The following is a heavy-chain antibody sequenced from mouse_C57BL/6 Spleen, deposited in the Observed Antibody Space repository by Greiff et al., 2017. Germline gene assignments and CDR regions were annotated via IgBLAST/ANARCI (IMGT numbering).Heavy chain of an antibody. CDR1: GYTFTSYW. J-gene: IGHJ3*01. CDR3: ARGDYGSSYRFAY. V-gene: IGHV1-55*01. Sequence: QVHVKQPGAELVKPGASVKMSCKASGYTFTSYWITWVKQRPGQGLEWIGDIYPGSGSTNYNEKFKSKATLTVDTSSSTAYMHLSSLTSEDSAVYYCARGDYGSSYRFAYWGQGTLVTVSA. D-gene: IGHD1-1*01. CDR2: IYPGSGST.